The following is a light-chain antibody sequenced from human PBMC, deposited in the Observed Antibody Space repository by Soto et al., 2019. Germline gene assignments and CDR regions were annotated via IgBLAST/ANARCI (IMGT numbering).Light chain of an antibody. Sequence: QSALAQPASVSGSPVQSITISCSGSSSDVGTYNYVSWYQQHPGKAPTLIIYEVTNRPSGVSNRFSGSKSGNTASLTISGLRAEDEADYYCSSYTTRSTFYVFGTGTKVTVL. CDR1: SSDVGTYNY. V-gene: IGLV2-14*01. J-gene: IGLJ1*01. CDR3: SSYTTRSTFYV. CDR2: EVT.